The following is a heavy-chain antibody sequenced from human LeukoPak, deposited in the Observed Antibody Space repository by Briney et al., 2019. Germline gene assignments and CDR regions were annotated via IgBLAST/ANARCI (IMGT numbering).Heavy chain of an antibody. CDR3: ARKRRFNGGLDDPFDM. Sequence: GGSLRLSCAASGFIFSSYTMYWVRQAPGTGLEWVAVMSYDGSNEYYAESVKGRFTISRDNSMNTLSLQMNSLRVEDTAMYYCARKRRFNGGLDDPFDMWGQGTMVTVS. V-gene: IGHV3-30*04. CDR2: MSYDGSNE. J-gene: IGHJ3*02. D-gene: IGHD3-16*01. CDR1: GFIFSSYT.